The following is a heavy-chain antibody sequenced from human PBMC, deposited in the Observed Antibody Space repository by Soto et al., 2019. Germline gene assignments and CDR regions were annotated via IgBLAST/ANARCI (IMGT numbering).Heavy chain of an antibody. D-gene: IGHD6-6*01. CDR1: GFTFSSYA. CDR2: ISGSGGST. CDR3: AKDRSNLYSSSASSNGMDV. Sequence: GSLRLSCAASGFTFSSYAMSWVRQAPGKGLEWVSAISGSGGSTYYADSVKGRFTISRDNSKNTLYLQMNSLRAEDTAVYYCAKDRSNLYSSSASSNGMDVWGQGTTVTVSS. J-gene: IGHJ6*02. V-gene: IGHV3-23*01.